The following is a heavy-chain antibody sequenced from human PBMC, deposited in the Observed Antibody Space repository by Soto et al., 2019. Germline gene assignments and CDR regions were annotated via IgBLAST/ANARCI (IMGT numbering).Heavy chain of an antibody. J-gene: IGHJ5*02. CDR3: ARVPDR. CDR2: IYYSGSI. D-gene: IGHD2-2*01. Sequence: ETLSLTCTVSGGSVSTYYWSWVRQPPGKGLEWIGYIYYSGSINYQPSLKSRVTISVDRSKNQFSLKLSSVTAADTAVYYCARVPDRWGQGTLVTVSS. V-gene: IGHV4-59*02. CDR1: GGSVSTYY.